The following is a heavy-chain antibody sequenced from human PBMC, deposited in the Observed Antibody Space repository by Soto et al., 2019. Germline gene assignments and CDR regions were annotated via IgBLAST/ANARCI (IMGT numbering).Heavy chain of an antibody. D-gene: IGHD3-16*02. CDR1: GGTFSSYA. Sequence: QVQLVQSGAEVKKPGSSVKVSCKASGGTFSSYAISWVRQAPGQGLEWMGGIIPIFGTANYAQKFQGRVTITADESKSTAYMELSSLRSEDTAVYYCARDPVRYDYVWGSYRHNYFDYWGQGTLVTVSS. V-gene: IGHV1-69*12. CDR3: ARDPVRYDYVWGSYRHNYFDY. CDR2: IIPIFGTA. J-gene: IGHJ4*02.